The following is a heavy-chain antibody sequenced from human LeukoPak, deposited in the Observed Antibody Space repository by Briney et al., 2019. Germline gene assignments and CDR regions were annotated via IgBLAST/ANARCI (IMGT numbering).Heavy chain of an antibody. Sequence: PWGSLRLSCAASGFTFRNYAMSWVRQAPGKGLEWVSTTTGSTTATYHADSVRGRFTISRDNSQNTLYLQMNSLRAEDTAVYYCARELKRDYYYYMDVWGKGTTVTVSS. CDR2: TTGSTTAT. CDR3: ARELKRDYYYYMDV. J-gene: IGHJ6*03. V-gene: IGHV3-23*01. CDR1: GFTFRNYA.